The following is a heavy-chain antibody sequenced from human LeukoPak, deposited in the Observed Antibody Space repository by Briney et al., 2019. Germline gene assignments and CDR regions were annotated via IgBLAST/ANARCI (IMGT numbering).Heavy chain of an antibody. CDR1: GFTLSSYS. D-gene: IGHD6-6*01. Sequence: GGSLRLSCAASGFTLSSYSRNWVRQAPGKGLVWVSRVNVDGSTRNYADSVKGPFTISTANAKNTLYLQMNSLRAEDTAVYYCTRAIYTSSSLFDYCGQATPVTVSS. V-gene: IGHV3-74*01. J-gene: IGHJ4*02. CDR3: TRAIYTSSSLFDY. CDR2: VNVDGSTR.